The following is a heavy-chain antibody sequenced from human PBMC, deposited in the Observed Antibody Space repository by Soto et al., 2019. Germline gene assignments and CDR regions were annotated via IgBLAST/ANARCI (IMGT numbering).Heavy chain of an antibody. CDR1: GYTFTSYY. D-gene: IGHD3-10*01. CDR3: ARDGDLLLWFGELPNYNWFDP. Sequence: ASVKVSCKASGYTFTSYYMHWVRQAPGQGLEWMGIINPSGGSTSYAQKFQGRVTMTRDTSTSTVYMELSSLRSEDTAVYYCARDGDLLLWFGELPNYNWFDPWGQGTLVTVSS. CDR2: INPSGGST. J-gene: IGHJ5*02. V-gene: IGHV1-46*01.